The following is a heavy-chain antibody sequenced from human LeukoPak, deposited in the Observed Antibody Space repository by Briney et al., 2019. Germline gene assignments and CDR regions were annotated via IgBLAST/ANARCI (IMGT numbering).Heavy chain of an antibody. CDR2: ISWNSGSI. V-gene: IGHV3-9*03. CDR1: GFTFDDYA. J-gene: IGHJ3*02. CDR3: AKDYGSGSGTFDAFDI. Sequence: PGGSLRLSCAASGFTFDDYAMHWVRQAPGKGLELVSGISWNSGSIGHADSVKGRFTISRDNAKNSLYLQMNSPRAEDMALYYCAKDYGSGSGTFDAFDIWGQGTMVTVSS. D-gene: IGHD1-26*01.